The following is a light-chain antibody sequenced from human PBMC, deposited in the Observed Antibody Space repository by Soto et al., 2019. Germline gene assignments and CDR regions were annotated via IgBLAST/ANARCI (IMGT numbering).Light chain of an antibody. CDR2: GAS. CDR3: QKYDSAPWT. V-gene: IGKV1-27*01. Sequence: EIQMTQSPSSLFASAGDRVTITCRASQGISNYFAWYQQKPGKVPKLLIYGASTLQSGVPSRLSGSGSGTDFTLIINSLQPEDVATYYRQKYDSAPWTFGQGTKVEIK. J-gene: IGKJ1*01. CDR1: QGISNY.